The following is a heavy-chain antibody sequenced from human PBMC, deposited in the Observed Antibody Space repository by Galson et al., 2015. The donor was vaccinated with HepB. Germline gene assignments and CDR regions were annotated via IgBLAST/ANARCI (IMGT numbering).Heavy chain of an antibody. Sequence: QSGAEVKKPGESLKISCKGSGYSFTSYWIGWVRQMPGKGLEWMGIIYPGDSDTRYSPSFQGQVTISADKSISTAYLQWSSLKASDTAMYYCARPPDYYDSSGYDYHFDYWGQGTLVTVSS. CDR1: GYSFTSYW. CDR3: ARPPDYYDSSGYDYHFDY. D-gene: IGHD3-22*01. CDR2: IYPGDSDT. J-gene: IGHJ4*02. V-gene: IGHV5-51*03.